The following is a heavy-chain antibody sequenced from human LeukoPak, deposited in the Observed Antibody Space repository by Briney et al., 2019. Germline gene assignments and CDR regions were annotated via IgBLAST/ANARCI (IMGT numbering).Heavy chain of an antibody. Sequence: ASVKVSCKASGGTFSSYAISWVRQAPGQGLEWMGAIIPIFGTANYAQKFQGRVTITTDESTSTAYMELNSLRSEDTAVYYCARDAVDTAMVGWFDPWGQGTLVTVSS. V-gene: IGHV1-69*05. CDR3: ARDAVDTAMVGWFDP. D-gene: IGHD5-18*01. CDR2: IIPIFGTA. J-gene: IGHJ5*02. CDR1: GGTFSSYA.